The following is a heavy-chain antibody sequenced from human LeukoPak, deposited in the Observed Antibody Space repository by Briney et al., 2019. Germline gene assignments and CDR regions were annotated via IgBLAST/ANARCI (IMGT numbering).Heavy chain of an antibody. CDR3: AHGNLHYGSGSYYY. Sequence: PSETLSLTCGVFGGYFSDYYWSWIRQSPGKGLEWIGEISDRESTNHNPSLRSRVTISEDKSKNQFSLRLTSVTAADTAVYYCAHGNLHYGSGSYYYWGQGTQVTVSS. J-gene: IGHJ4*02. CDR1: GGYFSDYY. V-gene: IGHV4-34*01. D-gene: IGHD3-10*01. CDR2: ISDREST.